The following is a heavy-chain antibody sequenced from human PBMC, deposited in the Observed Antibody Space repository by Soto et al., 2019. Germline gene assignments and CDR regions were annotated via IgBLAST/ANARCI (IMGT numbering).Heavy chain of an antibody. CDR1: GGTFSSYA. CDR2: IIPIFGTA. CDR3: ASGRTYYYDSSGGYYYYYGMDV. J-gene: IGHJ6*02. Sequence: GASVKVSCKASGGTFSSYAISWVRQAPGQGLEWMGGIIPIFGTANYAQKFQGRVTITADKSTSTAYMELSSLRSEDTAVYYCASGRTYYYDSSGGYYYYYGMDVWGQGTTVTVSS. D-gene: IGHD3-22*01. V-gene: IGHV1-69*06.